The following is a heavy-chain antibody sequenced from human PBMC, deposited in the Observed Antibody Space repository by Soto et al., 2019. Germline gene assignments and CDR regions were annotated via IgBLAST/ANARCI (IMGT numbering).Heavy chain of an antibody. J-gene: IGHJ5*02. CDR3: ATGGLFSS. D-gene: IGHD3-3*01. Sequence: QVQLQQWGAGLLKPSETLSLTCDISGEYFSANYWSWIRQTPGKGLEWLGEINHAGTTDSNPSVEDRIIISSDASKKQFSLKLTSVTAMDTAVYYCATGGLFSSWGQGTLVTVSS. V-gene: IGHV4-34*01. CDR1: GEYFSANY. CDR2: INHAGTT.